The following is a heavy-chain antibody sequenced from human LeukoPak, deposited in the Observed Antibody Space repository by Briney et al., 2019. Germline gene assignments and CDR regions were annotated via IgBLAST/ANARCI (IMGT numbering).Heavy chain of an antibody. CDR1: GYTFTGQD. J-gene: IGHJ5*02. CDR3: ARLKNYYDSSGYYRAGGFDP. V-gene: IGHV1-2*02. CDR2: INPNTGDT. D-gene: IGHD3-22*01. Sequence: ASVKVSCKASGYTFTGQDMHWVRQAPGQGLEWMGWINPNTGDTNYAQKFQGRVTITTDESTSTAYMELSSLRSEDTAVYYCARLKNYYDSSGYYRAGGFDPWGQGTLATVSS.